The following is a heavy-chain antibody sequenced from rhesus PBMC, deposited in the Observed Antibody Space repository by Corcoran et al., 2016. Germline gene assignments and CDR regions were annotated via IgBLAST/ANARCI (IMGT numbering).Heavy chain of an antibody. J-gene: IGHJ4*01. Sequence: QVQLQESGPGLVKPSETLSLTCAVSGGSISSGDGWSWIRQPPGKGLEWIGHMYGSIGSTYYNPSLKSRVTISKDTSKNQFSLKLSSVTAADTAVYYCARDQSGYSGYYFDYWGQGVLVTVSS. V-gene: IGHV4S7*01. CDR1: GGSISSGDG. CDR2: MYGSIGST. CDR3: ARDQSGYSGYYFDY. D-gene: IGHD5-30*01.